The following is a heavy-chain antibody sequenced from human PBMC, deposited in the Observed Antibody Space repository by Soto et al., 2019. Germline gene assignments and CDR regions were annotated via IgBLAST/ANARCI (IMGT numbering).Heavy chain of an antibody. CDR2: INGDGTYT. J-gene: IGHJ4*02. CDR3: ARYFTPAETPGDDFDF. D-gene: IGHD2-15*01. V-gene: IGHV3-74*01. Sequence: EVQLVESGGGLVQPGGSLRLSCAASGFTFTHYWMHWVRQVPGKGLVWVSRINGDGTYTSYADFVKGRFTISRDNAKNTVNRQMNSLRADDTALYYCARYFTPAETPGDDFDFWGQGTPGTISS. CDR1: GFTFTHYW.